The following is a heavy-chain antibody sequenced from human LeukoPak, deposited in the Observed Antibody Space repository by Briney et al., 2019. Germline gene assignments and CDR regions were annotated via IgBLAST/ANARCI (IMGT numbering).Heavy chain of an antibody. CDR3: ARDLNRVGENYYDSSGPLGYFDY. V-gene: IGHV3-30*03. CDR2: ISYDGSNK. Sequence: PGGSLRLSCAASGFTFSSYGMHWVRQAPGKGLEWVAVISYDGSNKYYADSVKGRFTISRDNSKNTLYLQMNSLRAEDTAVYYCARDLNRVGENYYDSSGPLGYFDYWGQGTLVTVSS. CDR1: GFTFSSYG. J-gene: IGHJ4*02. D-gene: IGHD3-22*01.